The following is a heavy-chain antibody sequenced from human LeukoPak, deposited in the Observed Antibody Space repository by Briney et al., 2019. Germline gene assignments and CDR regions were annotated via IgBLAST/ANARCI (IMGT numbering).Heavy chain of an antibody. D-gene: IGHD3-16*02. J-gene: IGHJ4*02. V-gene: IGHV3-30*04. CDR3: AKRVSGSYLIDY. CDR1: GFTFSSYA. Sequence: PGRSLRLSCAASGFTFSSYAMHWVRQAPGKGLEWVAVISYDGSNKYYADSVKGRFTISRDNPKNTLYLQMNSLRAEDTAVYYCAKRVSGSYLIDYWGQGILVTVSS. CDR2: ISYDGSNK.